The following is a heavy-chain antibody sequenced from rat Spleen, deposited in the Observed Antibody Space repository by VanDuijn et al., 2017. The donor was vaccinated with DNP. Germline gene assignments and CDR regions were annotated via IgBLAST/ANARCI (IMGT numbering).Heavy chain of an antibody. CDR2: INYDGTRT. V-gene: IGHV5-29*01. Sequence: EVQLVESGGGLVQPGRSMKLSCAASGFTFSNFGMTWVRQAPAKGLEWVATINYDGTRTYYRDSVKGRFTISRDNARSILYLQMDSLGSEDTATYYCTRRDSSLLLHGFFDYWGQGVMVTVSS. CDR1: GFTFSNFG. D-gene: IGHD1-1*01. CDR3: TRRDSSLLLHGFFDY. J-gene: IGHJ2*01.